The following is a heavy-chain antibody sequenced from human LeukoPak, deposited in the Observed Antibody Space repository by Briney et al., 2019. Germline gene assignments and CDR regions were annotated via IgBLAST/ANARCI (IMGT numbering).Heavy chain of an antibody. J-gene: IGHJ6*03. CDR1: GGSITSGGYY. CDR2: IYTSGST. Sequence: SETLSLTCTVSGGSITSGGYYWSWIRQPAGKGLEWIGRIYTSGSTNYNPSLKSRVTMSVDTSKNQFSLKLSSVTAADTAVYYCARVSRAAAGNYYYYYYMDVWGKGTTVTVSS. D-gene: IGHD6-13*01. CDR3: ARVSRAAAGNYYYYYYMDV. V-gene: IGHV4-61*02.